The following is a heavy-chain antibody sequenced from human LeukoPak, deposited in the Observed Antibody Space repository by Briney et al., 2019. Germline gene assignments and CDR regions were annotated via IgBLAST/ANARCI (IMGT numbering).Heavy chain of an antibody. CDR3: ARKGSGGSYFDAFDI. V-gene: IGHV3-66*01. D-gene: IGHD1-26*01. Sequence: GGSLRLSCAASGFTVSSNYMSWVRQAPGKGLEWVSVIYSGGSTYYADSVKGRLTISRDNSKNTLYLQMNSLRAEDTAVYYCARKGSGGSYFDAFDIWGQGTMVTVSS. CDR2: IYSGGST. CDR1: GFTVSSNY. J-gene: IGHJ3*02.